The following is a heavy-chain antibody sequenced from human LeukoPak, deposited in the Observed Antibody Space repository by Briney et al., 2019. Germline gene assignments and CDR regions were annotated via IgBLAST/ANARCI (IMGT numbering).Heavy chain of an antibody. J-gene: IGHJ4*02. Sequence: GRSLRLSCAASGSNFNDYAMHWVRQAPGKGLEWVSSISWNSGTRGYADSVKGRFTISRDNAKNSLYLQMNSLRAEDMALYYCAKDGGAMDYFFDYWGQGTLVTVSS. CDR3: AKDGGAMDYFFDY. CDR1: GSNFNDYA. CDR2: ISWNSGTR. D-gene: IGHD3/OR15-3a*01. V-gene: IGHV3-9*03.